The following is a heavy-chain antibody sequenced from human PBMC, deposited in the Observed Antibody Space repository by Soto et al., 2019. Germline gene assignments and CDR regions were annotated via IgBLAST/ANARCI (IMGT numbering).Heavy chain of an antibody. CDR3: ARNRVDTAMVTDY. Sequence: QVQLVESGGGVVQPGRSLRLSCAASGFTFSSYAMHWVRQAPGKGLEWVAVISYDGSNKYYADSVKGRFTIFRDNSKNTLYLQMNSLRAEDTAVYYCARNRVDTAMVTDYWGQGTLVTVSS. D-gene: IGHD5-18*01. CDR1: GFTFSSYA. CDR2: ISYDGSNK. J-gene: IGHJ4*02. V-gene: IGHV3-30-3*01.